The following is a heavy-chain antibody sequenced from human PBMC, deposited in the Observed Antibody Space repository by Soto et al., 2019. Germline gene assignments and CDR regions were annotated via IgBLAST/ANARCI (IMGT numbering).Heavy chain of an antibody. D-gene: IGHD3-9*01. CDR3: VREDILGVRSFDY. CDR1: GFTFSGYS. Sequence: PGGSLRLSCAASGFTFSGYSVNWVRQAPGKGLEWVSYISSGSKTIYYAESVKGRFTVSRDNARNSQYLQMNSLRDKDTAVYYCVREDILGVRSFDYWGQGTLVTVSS. V-gene: IGHV3-48*02. CDR2: ISSGSKTI. J-gene: IGHJ4*02.